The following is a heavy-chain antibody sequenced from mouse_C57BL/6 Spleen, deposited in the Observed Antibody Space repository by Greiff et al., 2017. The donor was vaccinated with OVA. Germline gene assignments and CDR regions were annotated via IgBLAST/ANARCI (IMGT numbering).Heavy chain of an antibody. V-gene: IGHV1-47*01. Sequence: QVQLQQSGAELVKPGASVKMSCKASGYTFTTYSIEWMKQNHGKSLEWIGNFYPYNDDTKYNEKFKCKATLTVAKSSSTVYLDLHRLTSYASAVYYYAGWSYYFAYWGKATTLTVSS. CDR1: GYTFTTYS. J-gene: IGHJ2*01. CDR2: FYPYNDDT. CDR3: AGWSYYFAY.